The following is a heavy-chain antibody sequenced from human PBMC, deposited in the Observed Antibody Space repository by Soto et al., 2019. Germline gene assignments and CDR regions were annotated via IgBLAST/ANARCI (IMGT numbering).Heavy chain of an antibody. Sequence: QVQLVQSGTEVKKPGSSAKVSCKASGGTFSNYVISWVRQAPGQGLEWMGGIIPLFGTTDYAKKFQGRIAITTDESTTTVYMDLSSLRFEATAVYFFEIDVGSGEVAVVWGKVTTVIVSS. CDR3: EIDVGSGEVAVV. D-gene: IGHD3-10*01. CDR2: IIPLFGTT. V-gene: IGHV1-69*01. J-gene: IGHJ6*04. CDR1: GGTFSNYV.